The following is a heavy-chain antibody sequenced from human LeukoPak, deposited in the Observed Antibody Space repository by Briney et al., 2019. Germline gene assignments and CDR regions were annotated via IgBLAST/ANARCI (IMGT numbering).Heavy chain of an antibody. CDR3: ARGAQLTDY. J-gene: IGHJ4*02. Sequence: SGGSLRLSCAASGFTFYTYGMHWVRQAPGKGLEYVSGIGPDGSTTYYANSVKGRFTISRDNSKNMLYLQMGSLTADDMAVYYCARGAQLTDYWGQGTLVTVSS. CDR2: IGPDGSTT. D-gene: IGHD6-13*01. CDR1: GFTFYTYG. V-gene: IGHV3-64*01.